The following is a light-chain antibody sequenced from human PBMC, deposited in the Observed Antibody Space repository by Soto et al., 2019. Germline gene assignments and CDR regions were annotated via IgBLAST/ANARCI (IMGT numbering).Light chain of an antibody. CDR2: QAS. J-gene: IGKJ1*01. V-gene: IGKV1-5*03. CDR3: QPYNSYLWK. Sequence: DIQMTQSPSTLSASVGDRVTITCRASQSINSWLAWYQQKPGKAPKFLIYQASTLESGVPSRFSGSGSGTEFTLTISSLQPDACATYYCQPYNSYLWKFGQGTKVEIK. CDR1: QSINSW.